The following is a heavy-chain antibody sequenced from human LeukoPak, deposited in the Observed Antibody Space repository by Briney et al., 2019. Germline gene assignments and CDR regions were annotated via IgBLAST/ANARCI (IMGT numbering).Heavy chain of an antibody. CDR2: IYYSGST. CDR3: ARVSGYSSGWYGFYFDY. J-gene: IGHJ4*02. D-gene: IGHD6-19*01. Sequence: PSETLSLTCTVSGGSISTYYWSWIRQPPGKGLEWIGYIYYSGSTNYNPSLKSRVTISVDTSKNQFSLKLSSVTAADTAVYYCARVSGYSSGWYGFYFDYWGQGTLVTVSS. CDR1: GGSISTYY. V-gene: IGHV4-59*08.